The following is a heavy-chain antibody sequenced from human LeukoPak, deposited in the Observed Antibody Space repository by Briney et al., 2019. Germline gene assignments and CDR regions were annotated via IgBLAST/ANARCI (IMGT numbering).Heavy chain of an antibody. D-gene: IGHD3-10*01. J-gene: IGHJ5*02. Sequence: SVKVSCKASGGTFNSYDISWVRQAPGQGLEWMRGIIPIFDTANYAQKFRGRVTVTADESTSTAYVELSSLRAEDTAVYYCARGSRYGGRFGELLFRRREAARKYFDPWGQGTLVTVSS. CDR3: ARGSRYGGRFGELLFRRREAARKYFDP. CDR2: IIPIFDTA. CDR1: GGTFNSYD. V-gene: IGHV1-69*13.